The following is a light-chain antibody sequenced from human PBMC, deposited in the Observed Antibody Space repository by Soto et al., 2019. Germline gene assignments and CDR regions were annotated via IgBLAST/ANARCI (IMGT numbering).Light chain of an antibody. CDR3: MQGTHWPPYT. CDR1: RSLVYSDGNSY. J-gene: IGKJ2*01. V-gene: IGKV2-30*01. CDR2: EAS. Sequence: DVVMTQSPLSLPVTLGQPASISCRASRSLVYSDGNSYLSWYHQRPGQSPRRLIYEASNRDSGVPDRFSGSGSGTDFTLEISGVEAEDVGIYYCMQGTHWPPYTFGQGTKLEIK.